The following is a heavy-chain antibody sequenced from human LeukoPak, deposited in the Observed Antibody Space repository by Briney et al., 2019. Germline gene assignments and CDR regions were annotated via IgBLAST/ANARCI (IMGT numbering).Heavy chain of an antibody. CDR2: INAGNGNT. CDR1: GYTFTSYD. J-gene: IGHJ3*02. CDR3: ARGVGTTISDAFDI. D-gene: IGHD1-26*01. V-gene: IGHV1-3*03. Sequence: ASVKVSCKASGYTFTSYDINWVRQATGQGLEWMGWINAGNGNTKYSQEFQGRVTITRDTSASTAYMELSSLRSEDMAVYYCARGVGTTISDAFDIWGQGTMVTVSS.